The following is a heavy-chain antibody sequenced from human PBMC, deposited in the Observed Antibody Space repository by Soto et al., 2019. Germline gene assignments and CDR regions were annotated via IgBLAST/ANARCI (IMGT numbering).Heavy chain of an antibody. V-gene: IGHV1-46*01. CDR1: GYTFTSYY. CDR3: ARDPTTVTPYYYYGMDV. CDR2: INPSGGST. J-gene: IGHJ6*02. Sequence: ASVKVSCKASGYTFTSYYMHWVRQAPGQGLEWMGIINPSGGSTSYAQKFQGRVTMTRDTSTSTVYMELSSLRSEDTAVYYCARDPTTVTPYYYYGMDVWGQGNTVTVSS. D-gene: IGHD4-17*01.